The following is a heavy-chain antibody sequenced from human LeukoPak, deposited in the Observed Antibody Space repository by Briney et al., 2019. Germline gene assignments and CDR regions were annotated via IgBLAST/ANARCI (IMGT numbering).Heavy chain of an antibody. CDR1: GGSISSYY. Sequence: SETLSLTCTVSGGSISSYYWSWIRQPAGKGLEWIGRIYTSGSTNYNPSLKSRVTMSVDTSKNQFSLKLSSVTGADTAVYYCARREHCSGGSCYSDAFDIWGQGKMVTVSS. CDR3: ARREHCSGGSCYSDAFDI. V-gene: IGHV4-4*07. D-gene: IGHD2-15*01. J-gene: IGHJ3*02. CDR2: IYTSGST.